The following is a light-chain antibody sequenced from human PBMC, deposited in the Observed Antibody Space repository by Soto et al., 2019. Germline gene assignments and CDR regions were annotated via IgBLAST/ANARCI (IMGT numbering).Light chain of an antibody. V-gene: IGLV2-18*02. CDR1: SSDVGNYNR. CDR2: EVS. CDR3: CSYTTSSTYV. Sequence: SVLNQPPYVSGSPGQAVAITCNETSSDVGNYNRVSWYQQPPGTAPKLMIYEVSNRPSGVPDRFSGSKSGNTASLTISWLQAEDEADYYCCSYTTSSTYVFGTGTKVTVL. J-gene: IGLJ1*01.